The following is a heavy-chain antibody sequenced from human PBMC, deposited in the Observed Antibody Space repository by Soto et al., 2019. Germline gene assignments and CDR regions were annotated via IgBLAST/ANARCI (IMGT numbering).Heavy chain of an antibody. V-gene: IGHV3-30*18. CDR1: GYTLTELS. Sequence: SCKVSGYTLTELSMHWVRQAPGKGLEWVAVISYDGSNKYYADSVKGRFTISRDNSKNTLYLQMNSLRAEDTAVYYCAKVARVRGVINWFDPWGQGTLVTVSS. CDR3: AKVARVRGVINWFDP. J-gene: IGHJ5*02. D-gene: IGHD3-10*01. CDR2: ISYDGSNK.